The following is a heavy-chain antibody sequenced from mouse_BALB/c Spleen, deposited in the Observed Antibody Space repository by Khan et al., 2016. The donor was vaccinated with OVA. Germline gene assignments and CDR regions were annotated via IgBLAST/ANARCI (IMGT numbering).Heavy chain of an antibody. D-gene: IGHD2-1*01. CDR3: ARSNGNYWFAY. CDR2: INTYLGEP. J-gene: IGHJ3*01. V-gene: IGHV9-3-1*01. CDR1: GYTFPNYG. Sequence: QIQLVQSGPELKKPGETVKISCRASGYTFPNYGMNWVKQAPGQGLKWMGWINTYLGEPTSADDFKGRFAFSLAPSASTAYLQINNLKNEDTATYFCARSNGNYWFAYWGQGTLVTVSA.